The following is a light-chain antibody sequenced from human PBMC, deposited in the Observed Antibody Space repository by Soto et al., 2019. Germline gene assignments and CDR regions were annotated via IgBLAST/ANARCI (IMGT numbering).Light chain of an antibody. J-gene: IGLJ3*02. CDR2: VNSDGSH. CDR1: RGHSSYA. V-gene: IGLV4-69*01. Sequence: QLVLTQSPSASASLGASVKLTCTLSRGHSSYAIAWHQQQPEKGPRYLMKVNSDGSHIKGDGIPDRFSGSSSGAERYLTISSLQSEDEADYYCQTWGTGIWVFGGGTKLTV. CDR3: QTWGTGIWV.